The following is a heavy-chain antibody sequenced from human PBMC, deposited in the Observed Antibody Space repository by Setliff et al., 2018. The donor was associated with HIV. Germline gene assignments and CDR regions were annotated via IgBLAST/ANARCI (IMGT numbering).Heavy chain of an antibody. J-gene: IGHJ3*02. Sequence: ASVKISCKASGYTFTDYYMHWVQQAPGKGLEWMGRVDPEDGETIYAEKFQGRVTITADTSTGTAYMELSSLRSEDTAVYYCATGRGAAASNAFDIWGQGTMVTVSS. CDR3: ATGRGAAASNAFDI. CDR2: VDPEDGET. V-gene: IGHV1-69-2*01. CDR1: GYTFTDYY. D-gene: IGHD6-13*01.